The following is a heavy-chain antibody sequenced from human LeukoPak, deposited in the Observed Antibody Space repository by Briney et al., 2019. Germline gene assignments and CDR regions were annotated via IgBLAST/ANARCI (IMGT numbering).Heavy chain of an antibody. CDR3: VRDFRLLEDY. J-gene: IGHJ4*02. V-gene: IGHV3-7*01. Sequence: GGSLRLSCAASGFTFSIYWMTWVRRAPGKGLEWVANIKQGGSEKYFVDSVKGGFTISRDNAKNSLYLKMNSLRAEDTSGLYCVRDFRLLEDYWGQGTLVTVSS. D-gene: IGHD3-3*01. CDR2: IKQGGSEK. CDR1: GFTFSIYW.